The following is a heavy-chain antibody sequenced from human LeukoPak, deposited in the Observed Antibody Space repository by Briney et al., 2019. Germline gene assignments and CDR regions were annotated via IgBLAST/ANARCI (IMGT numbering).Heavy chain of an antibody. D-gene: IGHD3-22*01. CDR3: AKYSHDSSGSYDY. Sequence: GGSLRLSCAASGFTFSSYGMSWVRQAPGKGLEWVSGISGSGSDGSTYYADSVKGRFTISRDNSKNTLYLQMNSLRAEDTTVYYCAKYSHDSSGSYDYWGQGTLVTVSS. CDR2: ISGSGSDGST. CDR1: GFTFSSYG. V-gene: IGHV3-23*01. J-gene: IGHJ4*02.